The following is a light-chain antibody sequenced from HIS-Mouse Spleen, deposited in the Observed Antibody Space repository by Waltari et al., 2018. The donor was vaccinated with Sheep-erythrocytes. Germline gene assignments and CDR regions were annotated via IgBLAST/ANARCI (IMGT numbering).Light chain of an antibody. CDR2: DVS. CDR3: CSYAGSYNHV. V-gene: IGLV2-11*01. J-gene: IGLJ1*01. CDR1: SSDVGGYNY. Sequence: QSALTQPRSVSGSPGQSVTISCTVTSSDVGGYNYVSLYQQHPGKAPKLMIYDVSKRPSGVPDRFSGSKSGNTASLTISGLQAEDEADYYCCSYAGSYNHVFATGTKVTVL.